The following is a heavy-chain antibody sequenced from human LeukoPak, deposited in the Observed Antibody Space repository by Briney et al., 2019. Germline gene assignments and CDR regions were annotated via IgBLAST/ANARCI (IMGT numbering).Heavy chain of an antibody. CDR3: ARDREISARPGGWFDP. CDR1: GGTINGFA. D-gene: IGHD6-6*01. V-gene: IGHV1-69*13. Sequence: ASVKVSCKVVGGTINGFAISWVRQAPGQGLEWMGGLSPMLATYAQRFRGRVTITADESTDTVYMELGSLTSEDTATYFCARDREISARPGGWFDPWGRGTLVTVSS. J-gene: IGHJ5*02. CDR2: LSPMLA.